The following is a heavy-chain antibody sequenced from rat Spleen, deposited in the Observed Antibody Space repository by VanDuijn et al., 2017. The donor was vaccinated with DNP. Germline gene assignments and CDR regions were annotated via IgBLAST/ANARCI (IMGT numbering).Heavy chain of an antibody. CDR1: GFSFSDYY. CDR2: ISYDGVSN. V-gene: IGHV5-22*01. CDR3: ARHVLPLRVWDY. Sequence: EVQLVESGGGLVQPGGSLKLSCTASGFSFSDYYMAWVRQTPTKGLEWVAYISYDGVSNYHGDSVKGRFTISRDIVRNILYLQMNSLRSEDMATYYCARHVLPLRVWDYWGQGVMVTVSS. J-gene: IGHJ2*01. D-gene: IGHD1-4*01.